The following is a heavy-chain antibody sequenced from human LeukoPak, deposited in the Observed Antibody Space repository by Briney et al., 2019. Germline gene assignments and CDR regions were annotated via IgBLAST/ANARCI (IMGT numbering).Heavy chain of an antibody. Sequence: PSQTLSLTCAVSGGSISSGGYSWSWIRQPPGKGLEWIGYIYHSGSTYYNPSLKSRATISVDRSKNQFSLKLSSVTAADTAVYYCARGNYDFWSTYYFDYWGQGTLVTVSS. V-gene: IGHV4-30-2*01. D-gene: IGHD3-3*01. J-gene: IGHJ4*02. CDR3: ARGNYDFWSTYYFDY. CDR2: IYHSGST. CDR1: GGSISSGGYS.